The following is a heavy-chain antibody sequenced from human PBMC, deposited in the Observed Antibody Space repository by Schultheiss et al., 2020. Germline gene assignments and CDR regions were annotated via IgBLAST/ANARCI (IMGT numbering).Heavy chain of an antibody. V-gene: IGHV1-18*01. D-gene: IGHD4/OR15-4a*01. CDR2: ISPYNGNT. J-gene: IGHJ5*02. Sequence: ASVKVSCKASGYTFTSYGVSWVRQAPGQGLEWMGWISPYNGNTNYAQKLQGRVTMATDTSTSTAYMELRSLRSDDTAVYYCARTIYDYGYPHWFDPWGQGTLVTVSS. CDR3: ARTIYDYGYPHWFDP. CDR1: GYTFTSYG.